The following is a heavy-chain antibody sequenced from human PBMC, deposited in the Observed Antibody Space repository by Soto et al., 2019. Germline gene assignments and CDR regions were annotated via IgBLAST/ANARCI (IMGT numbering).Heavy chain of an antibody. V-gene: IGHV3-23*01. CDR3: AKPLYYYDSSGYSKCYDY. D-gene: IGHD3-22*01. J-gene: IGHJ4*02. CDR1: GFTFSNFA. CDR2: ITGSGGST. Sequence: GGSLRLSCAVSGFTFSNFAMSWVRQAPGKGLEWVSAITGSGGSTYYADSVKGRFTVSRDNSKNMLYLQMNSLRAEDTAVYYCAKPLYYYDSSGYSKCYDYWGQGTLVTVSS.